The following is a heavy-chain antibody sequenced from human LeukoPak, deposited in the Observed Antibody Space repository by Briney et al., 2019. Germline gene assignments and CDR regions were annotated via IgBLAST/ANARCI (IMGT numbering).Heavy chain of an antibody. D-gene: IGHD4-23*01. CDR1: GYTFTSYG. J-gene: IGHJ4*02. Sequence: ASVTVSCKASGYTFTSYGISRVRQAPGQGLEWMGWISAYNGNTNYAQKLQGRVTMTTDTSTSTAYMELRSLRSDDTAVYYCARRGDYGGNSALDYWGQGTLVTGSS. CDR3: ARRGDYGGNSALDY. V-gene: IGHV1-18*01. CDR2: ISAYNGNT.